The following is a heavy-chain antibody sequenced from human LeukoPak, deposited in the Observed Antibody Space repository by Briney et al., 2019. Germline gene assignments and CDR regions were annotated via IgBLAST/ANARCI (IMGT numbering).Heavy chain of an antibody. Sequence: SETLSLTCTVSGGSISSSNYYWGWIRQPPGKGLEWIGSIFYSGSTYYNPSLKSRVTISVDTSRRQFSRNLSSVTAANTAVYSRHSSMTTVVFDYWGQGTLVTVSS. J-gene: IGHJ4*02. CDR2: IFYSGST. CDR3: HSSMTTVVFDY. D-gene: IGHD4-23*01. V-gene: IGHV4-39*01. CDR1: GGSISSSNYY.